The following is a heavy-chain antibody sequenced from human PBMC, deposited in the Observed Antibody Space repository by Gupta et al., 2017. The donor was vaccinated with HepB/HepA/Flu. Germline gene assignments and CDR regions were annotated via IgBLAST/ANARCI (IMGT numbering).Heavy chain of an antibody. V-gene: IGHV3-21*04. D-gene: IGHD1/OR15-1a*01. J-gene: IGHJ3*02. Sequence: EVHLVESGGGLVKPGGSLRLACTASEITFKNDPMTWVRQAPGKGLEWVSFITYDSSFIRYGDSVRGRFTISRDNAKNSLFLQMDSLRAEDTAIYYCTRDMSPTKRAFDIWGQGTMVTVSS. CDR2: ITYDSSFI. CDR1: EITFKNDP. CDR3: TRDMSPTKRAFDI.